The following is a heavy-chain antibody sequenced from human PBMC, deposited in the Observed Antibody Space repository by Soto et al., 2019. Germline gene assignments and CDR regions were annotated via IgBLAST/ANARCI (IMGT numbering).Heavy chain of an antibody. Sequence: QAQLVESGGGVVQPGRSLRLSCAASGFTFSSYGMHWVRQAPGKGLVWVAIIWYDGSNKYYADSVKGRFTISRDSSKNTLYLQMNSLRAEDTAVYYCARVGSSWSFDYWGQGTLVTVSS. D-gene: IGHD6-13*01. CDR2: IWYDGSNK. CDR1: GFTFSSYG. J-gene: IGHJ4*02. CDR3: ARVGSSWSFDY. V-gene: IGHV3-33*01.